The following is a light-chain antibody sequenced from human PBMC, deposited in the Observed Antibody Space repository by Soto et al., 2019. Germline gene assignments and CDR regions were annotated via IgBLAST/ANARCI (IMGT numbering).Light chain of an antibody. J-gene: IGLJ1*01. CDR3: CSYAGSITFYV. CDR1: NSDVGSYNL. V-gene: IGLV2-23*01. CDR2: KGS. Sequence: QSVLTQPASWSGSPGQSITISCTGTNSDVGSYNLVSWYQQHPGKAPKLVIYKGSERPSGVSNRFSGSKSGNTASLTISGPQAEDDADYYCCSYAGSITFYVFGTGTKVTVL.